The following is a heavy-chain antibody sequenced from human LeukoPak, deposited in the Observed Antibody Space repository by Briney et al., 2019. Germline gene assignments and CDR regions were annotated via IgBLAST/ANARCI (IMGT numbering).Heavy chain of an antibody. J-gene: IGHJ5*02. D-gene: IGHD4-17*01. V-gene: IGHV1-2*02. CDR1: GYTFTGYY. Sequence: GASVKVSCKASGYTFTGYYMHWVRQAPGQGLEWMGWINPNIGGRNYAQKFQGRVTMTRDTSISTAYMELSSLRSDDTAVYYCAREGPLRLPYFDPWGQGTLVTVSS. CDR3: AREGPLRLPYFDP. CDR2: INPNIGGR.